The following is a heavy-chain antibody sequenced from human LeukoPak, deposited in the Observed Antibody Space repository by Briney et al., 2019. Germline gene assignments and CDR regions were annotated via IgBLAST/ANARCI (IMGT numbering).Heavy chain of an antibody. CDR2: IVVGSGNT. CDR1: GFTFTSSA. Sequence: TSVKVSCKASGFTFTSSAMQWVRQARGQRLEWIGWIVVGSGNTNYAQKFQERVTITRDMSTSTAYMELSSLRSEDMAVYYCAADRYDSSGYYHFDYWGQGTLVTVSS. V-gene: IGHV1-58*02. J-gene: IGHJ4*02. CDR3: AADRYDSSGYYHFDY. D-gene: IGHD3-22*01.